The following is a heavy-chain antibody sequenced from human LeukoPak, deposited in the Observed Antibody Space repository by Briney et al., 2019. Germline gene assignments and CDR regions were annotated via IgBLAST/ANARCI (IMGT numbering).Heavy chain of an antibody. D-gene: IGHD6-19*01. CDR1: GFTFSSYG. V-gene: IGHV3-33*01. CDR3: ARDGSSGWYWVDY. Sequence: GGSLRLSCAASGFTFSSYGMHWVRQAPGKGLEWVAVIWYDGSNKYYADSVKGRFTISRDNSKNTLYLQMNSLRAEDTAVYYCARDGSSGWYWVDYSGQGTLVTVSS. J-gene: IGHJ4*02. CDR2: IWYDGSNK.